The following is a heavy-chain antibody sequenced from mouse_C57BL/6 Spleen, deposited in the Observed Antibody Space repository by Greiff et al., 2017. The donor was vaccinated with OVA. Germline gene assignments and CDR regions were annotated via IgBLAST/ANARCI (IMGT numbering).Heavy chain of an antibody. V-gene: IGHV1-59*01. CDR3: ARNLYFGSSPYYAMDY. Sequence: QVQLQQPGAELVRPGTSVKLSCKASGYTFTSYWMHWVKQRPGQGLEWIGLIDPSDSYTNYNQKFKGKATLTVDTSSSTAYMQLSSLTSEDSAVYYCARNLYFGSSPYYAMDYWGQGTSVTVSS. J-gene: IGHJ4*01. D-gene: IGHD1-1*01. CDR2: IDPSDSYT. CDR1: GYTFTSYW.